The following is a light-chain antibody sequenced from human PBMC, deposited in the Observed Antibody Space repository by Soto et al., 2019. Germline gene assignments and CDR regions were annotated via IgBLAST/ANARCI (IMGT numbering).Light chain of an antibody. CDR3: QQYSKWPPWT. V-gene: IGKV3-15*01. J-gene: IGKJ1*01. Sequence: EIVIAHSPATLAGSPGETFTLSCRASQSRSVNLAWYQQKPGQAPRLLIFRSSTRAPGVTARFSGRGSGTELTLTISGLQSEDFAVYYCQQYSKWPPWTFGPGTKVDIK. CDR2: RSS. CDR1: QSRSVN.